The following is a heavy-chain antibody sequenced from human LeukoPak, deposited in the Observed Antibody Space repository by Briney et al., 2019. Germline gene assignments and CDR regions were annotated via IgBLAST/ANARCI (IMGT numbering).Heavy chain of an antibody. D-gene: IGHD1-26*01. CDR2: INHSGST. CDR3: ARLIVGATDFDY. V-gene: IGHV4-34*01. Sequence: PSETLSLTCAVYGGSFSGYYWSWIRQPPGRGLECIVEINHSGSTSYTPPLKSRVTISVDTSKNQFSLKLSSVTAADTAVYYCARLIVGATDFDYWGQGTLVTVSS. CDR1: GGSFSGYY. J-gene: IGHJ4*02.